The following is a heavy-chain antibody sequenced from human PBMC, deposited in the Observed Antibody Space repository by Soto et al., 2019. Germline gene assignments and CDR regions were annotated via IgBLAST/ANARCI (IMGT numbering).Heavy chain of an antibody. V-gene: IGHV3-48*02. J-gene: IGHJ4*02. Sequence: GGSLRLSCATSGFTFTSYSMNWVRQAPGRGLEWLSYISSSSNTIFYADSVKGRFTISRDSANSSLSLQLTSLRDDDTALYFWARGLGWRRGPFDFWGQGTPVTVSS. CDR2: ISSSSNTI. D-gene: IGHD2-21*01. CDR3: ARGLGWRRGPFDF. CDR1: GFTFTSYS.